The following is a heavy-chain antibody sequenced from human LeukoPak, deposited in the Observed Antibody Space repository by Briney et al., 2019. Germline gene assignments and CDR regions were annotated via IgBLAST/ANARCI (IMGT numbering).Heavy chain of an antibody. Sequence: PGRSLRLSCAASGFTFDDYAMHWVRQAPGKGLEWVSGISWNSGSIGYADSVKGRFTISRDNSKNTLYLQMNSLRAEDTAVYYCAKDGILHYDSSGYFDYWGQGTLVTVSS. D-gene: IGHD3-22*01. CDR2: ISWNSGSI. CDR1: GFTFDDYA. J-gene: IGHJ4*02. V-gene: IGHV3-9*01. CDR3: AKDGILHYDSSGYFDY.